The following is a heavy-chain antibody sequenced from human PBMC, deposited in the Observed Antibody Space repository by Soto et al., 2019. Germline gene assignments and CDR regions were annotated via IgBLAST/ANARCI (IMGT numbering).Heavy chain of an antibody. CDR3: AKAHISGWPDAFDI. CDR1: GYSFISYW. CDR2: IYPRDSDT. J-gene: IGHJ3*02. V-gene: IGHV5-51*01. Sequence: GESLKISCKGYGYSFISYWIGWVRQMLGKGLEWMGIIYPRDSDTRYSPSFQGQVTVSADKSISTAYLQWSSLKASDTAMYYCAKAHISGWPDAFDIWGQGTMVTVSS. D-gene: IGHD6-19*01.